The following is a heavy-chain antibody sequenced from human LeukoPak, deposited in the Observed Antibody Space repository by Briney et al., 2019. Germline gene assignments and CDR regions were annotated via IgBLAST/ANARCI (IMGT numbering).Heavy chain of an antibody. Sequence: GGSLRLSCAASGFTFSSYSMNWVRQAPGKGLEWVSYISSSSSTIYYADSVKGRFTISRDSGKNSLYLQMNSLRAEDTAVYYCAKVGLAGNYLYFDYWGPGTLVTVSS. CDR3: AKVGLAGNYLYFDY. J-gene: IGHJ4*02. D-gene: IGHD1-7*01. CDR1: GFTFSSYS. V-gene: IGHV3-48*01. CDR2: ISSSSSTI.